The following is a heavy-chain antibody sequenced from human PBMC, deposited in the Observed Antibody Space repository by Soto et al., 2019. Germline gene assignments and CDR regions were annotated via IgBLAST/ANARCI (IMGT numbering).Heavy chain of an antibody. V-gene: IGHV1-24*01. D-gene: IGHD1-26*01. CDR2: FDPEDGET. Sequence: GASVKVSWKVAGYALSELSMHWVRQAPGKGLEWMGGFDPEDGETIYAQKFQGRVTMTEDTSTDTAYMELSSLRSEDTAVYYCATDPKKNSIVGATKWPANGYWGQGTLVTVSS. J-gene: IGHJ4*02. CDR3: ATDPKKNSIVGATKWPANGY. CDR1: GYALSELS.